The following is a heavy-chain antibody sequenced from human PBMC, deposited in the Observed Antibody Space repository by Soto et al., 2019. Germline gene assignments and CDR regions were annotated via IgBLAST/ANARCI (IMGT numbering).Heavy chain of an antibody. CDR2: IIPMFGTA. CDR3: AQTSLGYVSGFDY. D-gene: IGHD6-19*01. J-gene: IGHJ4*02. Sequence: QVQLVQSGAEVKKPGSSMKVSCKASGDIFSNHGITWVRQAPGQGLEWIGGIIPMFGTANYEQKFQGRVTITADESTSTAYMEFSSLRSDDTAVYYCAQTSLGYVSGFDYWGQGALVTVSS. V-gene: IGHV1-69*01. CDR1: GDIFSNHG.